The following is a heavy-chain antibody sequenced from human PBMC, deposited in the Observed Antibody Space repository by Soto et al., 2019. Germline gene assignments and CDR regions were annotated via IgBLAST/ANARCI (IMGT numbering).Heavy chain of an antibody. D-gene: IGHD3-16*01. CDR3: ARVLAGTWGAIDY. CDR2: ISQAATT. V-gene: IGHV4-4*02. CDR1: GDSLSNGHW. Sequence: QVHLQQSGPGLLKPSETLSLTCGVSGDSLSNGHWWCWVRQPPGKGLEWVGEISQAATTNYNPSLKSRLTISLDKSKNQFSVELRSVTAADMAVYYCARVLAGTWGAIDYWGQGILVTVSS. J-gene: IGHJ4*02.